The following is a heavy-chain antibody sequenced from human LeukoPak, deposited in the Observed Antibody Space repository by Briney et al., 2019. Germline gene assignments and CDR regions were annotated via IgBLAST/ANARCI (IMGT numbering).Heavy chain of an antibody. CDR2: IKQDGSEK. V-gene: IGHV3-7*01. D-gene: IGHD6-13*01. CDR3: ARDENWYSSSWYLRRHIYYYYYMDV. Sequence: TGGSLRLSCAASGFTFSSYWMSWVRQAPGKGLEWVANIKQDGSEKYYVDSVKGRFTISRDNAKNSLYLQMNSLRAEDTAVYYCARDENWYSSSWYLRRHIYYYYYMDVWGKGTTVTVSS. J-gene: IGHJ6*03. CDR1: GFTFSSYW.